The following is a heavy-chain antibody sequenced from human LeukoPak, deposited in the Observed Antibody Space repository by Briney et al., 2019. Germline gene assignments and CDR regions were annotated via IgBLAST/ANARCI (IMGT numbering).Heavy chain of an antibody. J-gene: IGHJ5*02. CDR2: VYYSGST. CDR3: AREGAYYFGLGPFDP. D-gene: IGHD3-10*01. Sequence: SETLSLTCTVSGGSVSSASHYWSWIRQPPGKELEWIGYVYYSGSTNSNPSLKSRVTISLDTSKNQFSLKLSSVTAADTAVYYCAREGAYYFGLGPFDPWGQGTLVTVSS. CDR1: GGSVSSASHY. V-gene: IGHV4-61*01.